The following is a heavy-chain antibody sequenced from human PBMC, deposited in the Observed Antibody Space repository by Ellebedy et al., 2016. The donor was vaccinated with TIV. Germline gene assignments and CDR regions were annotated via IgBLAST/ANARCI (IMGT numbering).Heavy chain of an antibody. CDR1: GGSISSYY. V-gene: IGHV4-59*13. CDR2: IYYSGST. Sequence: SETLSLTXTVSGGSISSYYWSWIRQPPGKGLEWIGYIYYSGSTNYNPSLKSRVTISVDTSKNQFSLKLSSVTAADTAVYYCARGSRGGFWSGVMYYYYYMDVWGKGTTVTVSS. J-gene: IGHJ6*03. D-gene: IGHD3-3*01. CDR3: ARGSRGGFWSGVMYYYYYMDV.